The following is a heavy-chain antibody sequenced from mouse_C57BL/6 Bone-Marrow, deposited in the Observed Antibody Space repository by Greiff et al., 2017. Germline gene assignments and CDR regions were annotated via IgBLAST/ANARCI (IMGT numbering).Heavy chain of an antibody. V-gene: IGHV1-55*01. J-gene: IGHJ1*03. CDR1: GYTFTSYW. CDR2: IYPGSGST. Sequence: QVQLQQPGAELVKPGASVKMSCKASGYTFTSYWITWVKQRPGQGLEGIGDIYPGSGSTNYNEQFKSKATMTVDTSSSTGYMQLSSLTSEDSAVYYCARPYYSNYWYFGVWGTGTTVTVAS. CDR3: ARPYYSNYWYFGV. D-gene: IGHD2-5*01.